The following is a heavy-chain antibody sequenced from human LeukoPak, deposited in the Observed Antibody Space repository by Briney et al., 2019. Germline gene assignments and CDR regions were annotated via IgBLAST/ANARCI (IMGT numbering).Heavy chain of an antibody. Sequence: SVKVSCKASGYTFTGYYMHWVRQVPGQGLEWMGWINPNSGGTNYAQKFQGRVTMTRDTSISTAYMELSRLRSDDTAVYYCARGPTYCSGGSCYGDAPDYWGQGTLVTVSS. J-gene: IGHJ4*02. CDR3: ARGPTYCSGGSCYGDAPDY. D-gene: IGHD2-15*01. CDR2: INPNSGGT. V-gene: IGHV1-2*02. CDR1: GYTFTGYY.